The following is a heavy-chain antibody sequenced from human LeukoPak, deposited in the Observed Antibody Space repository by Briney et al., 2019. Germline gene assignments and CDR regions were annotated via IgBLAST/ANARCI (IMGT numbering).Heavy chain of an antibody. CDR2: INPNSGGT. J-gene: IGHJ4*02. D-gene: IGHD3-22*01. V-gene: IGHV1-2*06. CDR3: ARSLTYYYDSSGYYFDY. Sequence: ASVEVSCKASGYTFTGYYMHWVRQAPGQGLEWMGRINPNSGGTNYAQKFQGRVTMTRDTSISTAYMELSRLRSDDTAVYYCARSLTYYYDSSGYYFDYWGQGTLVTVSS. CDR1: GYTFTGYY.